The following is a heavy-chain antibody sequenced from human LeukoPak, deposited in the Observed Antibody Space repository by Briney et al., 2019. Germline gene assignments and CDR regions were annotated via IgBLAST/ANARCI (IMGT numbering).Heavy chain of an antibody. CDR1: GGSISSYY. J-gene: IGHJ4*02. Sequence: PSETLSLTCTVSGGSISSYYWSWIRQPPGKGLEWIGYIYYSGSTNYNPSLKSRVTISVDTSKNQFFLKLSSVTAADTAVYYCARVGDYYGSGSYVDYWGQGTLVTVSS. V-gene: IGHV4-59*01. D-gene: IGHD3-10*01. CDR2: IYYSGST. CDR3: ARVGDYYGSGSYVDY.